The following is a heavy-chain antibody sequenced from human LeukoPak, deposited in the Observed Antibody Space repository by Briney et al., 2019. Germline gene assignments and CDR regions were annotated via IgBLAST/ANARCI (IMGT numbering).Heavy chain of an antibody. D-gene: IGHD1-26*01. Sequence: SETLSLTCTVSGGSINTYYWSWIRQPPGKGLEWIAYIYYTGATKYNPSLKSRVTISVDTSKNQFSLKLSSVTAADTAVYYCARHLSGGTYPLDYWGQGTLVTASS. CDR3: ARHLSGGTYPLDY. V-gene: IGHV4-59*08. CDR1: GGSINTYY. CDR2: IYYTGAT. J-gene: IGHJ4*02.